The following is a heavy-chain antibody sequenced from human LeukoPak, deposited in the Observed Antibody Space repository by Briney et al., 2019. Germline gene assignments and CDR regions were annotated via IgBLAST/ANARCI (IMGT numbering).Heavy chain of an antibody. CDR1: GFTFSDYY. D-gene: IGHD5-18*01. Sequence: GGSLRLSCAASGFTFSDYYMSWIRQAPGKGLEWVSYISNSSIYTNYADSVKGRFTISRDNAKNSLYLQMNSLRGEDTAVYYCARDLRGYSYGDFDYWSQGTLVTVSS. CDR3: ARDLRGYSYGDFDY. V-gene: IGHV3-11*06. CDR2: ISNSSIYT. J-gene: IGHJ4*02.